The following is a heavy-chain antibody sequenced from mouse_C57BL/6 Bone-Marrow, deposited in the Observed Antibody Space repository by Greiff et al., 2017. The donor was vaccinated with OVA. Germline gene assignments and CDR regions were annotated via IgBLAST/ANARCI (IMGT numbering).Heavy chain of an antibody. CDR3: TTIYYDYDRFAY. CDR1: GFNIKDDY. J-gene: IGHJ3*01. CDR2: IDPENGDT. D-gene: IGHD2-4*01. Sequence: EVKLVESGAELVRPGASVKLSCTASGFNIKDDYMHWVKQRPEQGLEWIGWIDPENGDTEYASKFQGKATITADTSSNTAYLQLSSLTSEDTAVYYCTTIYYDYDRFAYWGQGTLVTVSA. V-gene: IGHV14-4*01.